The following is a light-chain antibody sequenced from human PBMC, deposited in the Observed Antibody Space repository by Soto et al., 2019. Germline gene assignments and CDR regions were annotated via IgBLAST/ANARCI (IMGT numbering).Light chain of an antibody. Sequence: IQLTQSPSSLSASVGDRVTITCRASQGISSYLAWYQQKPGKAPKLLIYAASTLQSGVPSRFSGSGSGTDFTLTISSLKPEDFATYYCQQLNSPLTFGGGTKVDIK. CDR1: QGISSY. CDR2: AAS. J-gene: IGKJ4*01. V-gene: IGKV1-9*01. CDR3: QQLNSPLT.